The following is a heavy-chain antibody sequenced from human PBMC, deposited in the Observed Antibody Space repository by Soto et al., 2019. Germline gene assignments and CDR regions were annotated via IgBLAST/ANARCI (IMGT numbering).Heavy chain of an antibody. D-gene: IGHD6-13*01. J-gene: IGHJ6*02. CDR1: GFTFSNAW. Sequence: GGSLRLSCAASGFTFSNAWMNWVRQAPGKGLEWVGRIKSKTDGGTTDYAAPVKGRFTISRDDSKNTLYLQMNSLKTEDTAVYYCTTLSSSSWGDYYYYYGMDVWGQGTTVTVSS. V-gene: IGHV3-15*07. CDR3: TTLSSSSWGDYYYYYGMDV. CDR2: IKSKTDGGTT.